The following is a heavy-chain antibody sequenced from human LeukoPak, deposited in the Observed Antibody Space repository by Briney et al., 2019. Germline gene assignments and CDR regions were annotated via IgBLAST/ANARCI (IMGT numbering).Heavy chain of an antibody. J-gene: IGHJ4*02. D-gene: IGHD6-13*01. Sequence: PSETLSLTCTVSGGSISSGDYNWSWFRQPPGKGLEWIGYIYYSGNTYYNPSLKSRLTISVDTSKNQFSLKLSSVTAAGTAVYYCARADSGSTWYYFDSWGQGTLVTVSS. CDR1: GGSISSGDYN. CDR3: ARADSGSTWYYFDS. V-gene: IGHV4-30-4*01. CDR2: IYYSGNT.